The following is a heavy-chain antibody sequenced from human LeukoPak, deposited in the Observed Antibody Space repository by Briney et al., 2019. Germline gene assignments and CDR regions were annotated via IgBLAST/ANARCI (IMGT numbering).Heavy chain of an antibody. CDR3: ASTGVVPAATDVGYCYGMDV. CDR1: GGSISSSNW. J-gene: IGHJ6*04. V-gene: IGHV4-4*02. Sequence: SGTLSLTCAVSGGSISSSNWWSWVRQPPGKGLEWIGEIYHSGSTNYNPSLKSRVTISVDKSKNQFSLKLSSVTAADTAVYYCASTGVVPAATDVGYCYGMDVWGKGTTVTVSS. CDR2: IYHSGST. D-gene: IGHD2-2*01.